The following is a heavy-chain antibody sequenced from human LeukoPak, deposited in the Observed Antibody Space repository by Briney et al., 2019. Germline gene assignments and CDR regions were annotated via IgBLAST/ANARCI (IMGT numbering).Heavy chain of an antibody. V-gene: IGHV4-38-2*02. CDR1: GYSISSGYY. CDR2: INHSGST. CDR3: ARLRRRGYSGYDRTLVYYYMDV. Sequence: SETLSLTCTVSGYSISSGYYWGWIRQPPGKGLEWIGEINHSGSTNYNPSLKSRVTISVDTSKNQFSLKLSSVTAADTAVYYCARLRRRGYSGYDRTLVYYYMDVWGKGTTVTVSS. D-gene: IGHD5-12*01. J-gene: IGHJ6*03.